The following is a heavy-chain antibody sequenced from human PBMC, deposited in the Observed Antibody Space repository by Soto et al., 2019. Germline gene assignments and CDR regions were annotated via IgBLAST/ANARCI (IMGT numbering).Heavy chain of an antibody. Sequence: QMQLLESGGGVVQPGKALRLSCAASGFAFNSHSMHWVRQAPGKGLEWLALMTSDGSSKFYADSVKGRCTISRDNSKNTLYLEMNRLRSEDSAVYCCARDRVIRYTGYELDLWGQGTLVTVSS. V-gene: IGHV3-30-3*01. CDR3: ARDRVIRYTGYELDL. J-gene: IGHJ5*02. CDR1: GFAFNSHS. D-gene: IGHD3-9*01. CDR2: MTSDGSSK.